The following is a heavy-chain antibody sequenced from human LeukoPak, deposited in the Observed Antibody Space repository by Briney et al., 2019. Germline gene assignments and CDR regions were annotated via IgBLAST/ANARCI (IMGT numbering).Heavy chain of an antibody. CDR3: ARDLRSCGGSCYPDY. CDR1: GFTFSSYA. CDR2: ISYDGSNK. D-gene: IGHD2-15*01. J-gene: IGHJ4*02. Sequence: PGGSLRLSCAASGFTFSSYAMHWVRQAPGKGLEWVAVISYDGSNKYYADSVKGRFTISRDNSKNTLYLQMNSLRAEDTAVYYCARDLRSCGGSCYPDYWGQGTLVTVSS. V-gene: IGHV3-30*04.